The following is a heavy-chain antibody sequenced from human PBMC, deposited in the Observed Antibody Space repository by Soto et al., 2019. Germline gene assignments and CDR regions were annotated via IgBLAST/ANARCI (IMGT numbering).Heavy chain of an antibody. CDR2: ISSSSSVI. D-gene: IGHD7-27*01. CDR1: GFILSDCA. CDR3: ARDLGWVSNWYYYMDV. V-gene: IGHV3-48*01. J-gene: IGHJ6*03. Sequence: GGSLRLSCATSGFILSDCAMNWVRQAPGKGLEWVSYISSSSSVIDYADSVKGRFTVSRDNARNSLYLQMNSLRAEDTAVYYCARDLGWVSNWYYYMDVGGKGTTVTVSS.